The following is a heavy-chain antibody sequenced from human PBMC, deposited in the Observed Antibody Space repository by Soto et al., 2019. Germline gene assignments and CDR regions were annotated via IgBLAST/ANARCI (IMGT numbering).Heavy chain of an antibody. CDR2: IYYSGST. CDR3: ARDRPRDIVVVPAAGDAFDI. Sequence: LSLTCTVSGGSISSGDYYWSWIRQPPGKGLEWIGYIYYSGSTYYNPSLKSRVTISVDTSKNQFSLKLSPVTAADTAVYYCARDRPRDIVVVPAAGDAFDIWGQGTMVTVSS. J-gene: IGHJ3*02. V-gene: IGHV4-30-4*01. D-gene: IGHD2-2*01. CDR1: GGSISSGDYY.